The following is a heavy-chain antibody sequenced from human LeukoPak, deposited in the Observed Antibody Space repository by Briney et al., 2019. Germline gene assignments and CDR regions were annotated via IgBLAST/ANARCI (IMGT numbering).Heavy chain of an antibody. CDR2: IYYSGST. CDR3: ARDPWYYGSGSYPDYYYYMDV. Sequence: SETLSLTCTVSGGSISSYYWSWIRQPPGKGLEWIGYIYYSGSTNYNPSLKSRVTISVDTSKNQFSLKLSSVIAADTAVYYCARDPWYYGSGSYPDYYYYMDVWGKGTTVTVSS. J-gene: IGHJ6*03. CDR1: GGSISSYY. V-gene: IGHV4-59*01. D-gene: IGHD3-10*01.